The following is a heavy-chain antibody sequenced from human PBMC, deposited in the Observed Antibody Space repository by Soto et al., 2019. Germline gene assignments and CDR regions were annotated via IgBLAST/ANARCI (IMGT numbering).Heavy chain of an antibody. Sequence: QVQLVESGGGVVQPGRSLRLSCAASGFTFSSYAMHWVRQAPGKGLEWVAVISYDGSNKYYADSVKGRFTISRDNSKNTLYQQMNSLRDEDTAVYYCARDLVGIRLDYYSGMDVGGQGNTVTVS. J-gene: IGHJ6*02. CDR2: ISYDGSNK. V-gene: IGHV3-30-3*01. D-gene: IGHD2-21*01. CDR3: ARDLVGIRLDYYSGMDV. CDR1: GFTFSSYA.